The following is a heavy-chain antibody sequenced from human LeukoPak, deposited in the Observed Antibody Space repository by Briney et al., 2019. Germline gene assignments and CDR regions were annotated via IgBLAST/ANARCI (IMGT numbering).Heavy chain of an antibody. D-gene: IGHD3-22*01. CDR1: GGSFSGYY. J-gene: IGHJ4*02. CDR2: INHSGST. CDR3: ARAQGRLYYYDSSGYFDY. Sequence: SETLSLTCAVYGGSFSGYYWSWIRQPPGKGLEWIGEINHSGSTNYNPSLKSRVTISVDTSENQFSLKLSSVTAADTAVYYCARAQGRLYYYDSSGYFDYWGQGTLVTVSS. V-gene: IGHV4-34*01.